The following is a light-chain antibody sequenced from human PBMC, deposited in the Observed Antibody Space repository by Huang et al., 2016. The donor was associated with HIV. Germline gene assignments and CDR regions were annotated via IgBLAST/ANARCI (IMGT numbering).Light chain of an antibody. Sequence: DIQMTQSPTSLSASVGDRVTITCRASQSISSYLNWYQQKPGKAPKLLIYAASSLQSGVPSRVSGSGSGTDFTLSISSLQPEDFATYYCQQSHSTPATFGQGTKLEIK. CDR3: QQSHSTPAT. J-gene: IGKJ2*01. V-gene: IGKV1-39*01. CDR2: AAS. CDR1: QSISSY.